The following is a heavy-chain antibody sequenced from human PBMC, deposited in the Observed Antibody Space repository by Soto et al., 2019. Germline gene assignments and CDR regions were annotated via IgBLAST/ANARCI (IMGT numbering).Heavy chain of an antibody. J-gene: IGHJ3*02. D-gene: IGHD3-10*01. CDR3: ARTEAGAFHI. CDR2: IHHIGTT. CDR1: GGSLTTFNW. Sequence: QVQLQESGPGLVKPSGILSLTCAVSGGSLTTFNWWSWVRQPPGKGLEWIGEIHHIGTTNYNPSLDSRVTISLDKSRNHFSLTLISVTAADSAVYYCARTEAGAFHIWGQGKMIPVSS. V-gene: IGHV4-4*02.